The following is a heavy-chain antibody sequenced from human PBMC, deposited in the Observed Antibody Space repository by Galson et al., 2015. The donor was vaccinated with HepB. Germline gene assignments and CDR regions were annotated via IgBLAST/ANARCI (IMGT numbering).Heavy chain of an antibody. J-gene: IGHJ1*01. Sequence: SLRLSCAASGFTLSRYAMTWVRQAPGKGLEWVSSIGGYDRTTYYADSVKGRFTISRDDSKNTLFLQLTSLRAEDSAVYYCSKPDYTTSSWCFQYWGQGTLVTVSS. CDR1: GFTLSRYA. D-gene: IGHD2/OR15-2a*01. V-gene: IGHV3-23*01. CDR2: IGGYDRTT. CDR3: SKPDYTTSSWCFQY.